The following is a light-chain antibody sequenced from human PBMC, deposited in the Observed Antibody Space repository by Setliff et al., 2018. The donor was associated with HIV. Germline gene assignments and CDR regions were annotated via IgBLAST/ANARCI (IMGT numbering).Light chain of an antibody. V-gene: IGLV2-14*03. CDR1: SSDVGGYYS. J-gene: IGLJ1*01. CDR2: DVI. Sequence: QSVLAQPASVSGSPGQSITISCAGISSDVGGYYSVSWYQQHPGKAPKLMIYDVINRPSGVSNRFSGSRSGNTASLTISGLRVEDEADYYCSSYTTSSTLYVFGPGTKVTVL. CDR3: SSYTTSSTLYV.